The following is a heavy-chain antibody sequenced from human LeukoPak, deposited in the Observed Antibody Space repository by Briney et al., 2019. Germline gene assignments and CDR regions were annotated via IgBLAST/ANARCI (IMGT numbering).Heavy chain of an antibody. D-gene: IGHD3-3*01. Sequence: GGSLRLSCAASGFTFSSYAMSWVRQAPGKGLEWVSAISGSGGSTYYADSVKGRFTISRDNSKNTLYLQMNSLRAGDTAVYYCAKDGDGYYDFWSGYYPNFDYWGQGTLVTVSS. CDR2: ISGSGGST. V-gene: IGHV3-23*01. CDR1: GFTFSSYA. CDR3: AKDGDGYYDFWSGYYPNFDY. J-gene: IGHJ4*02.